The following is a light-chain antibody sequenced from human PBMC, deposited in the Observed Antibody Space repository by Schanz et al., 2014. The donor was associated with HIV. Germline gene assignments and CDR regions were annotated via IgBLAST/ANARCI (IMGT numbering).Light chain of an antibody. CDR1: QSVAGR. J-gene: IGKJ5*01. Sequence: EIVMTQSPGTLSLSPGERGTLSCRASQSVAGRSAWFQQKPGQAPRLLIYDVSTRVTAIPARFSGSESGTDFTLTISSLQSEDFALYYCLHYNGWPTFGQGTRLEIK. CDR3: LHYNGWPT. CDR2: DVS. V-gene: IGKV3-15*01.